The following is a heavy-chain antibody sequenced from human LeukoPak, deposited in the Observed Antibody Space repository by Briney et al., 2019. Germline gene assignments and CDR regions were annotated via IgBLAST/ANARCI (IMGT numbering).Heavy chain of an antibody. Sequence: SETLSLTCTVPGGSISNYYWSWIRQPPGKGLDWIGYIYYTGSTNSNPSLKSRVTISADTPKNQFSLKLSSVTAADTAVYYCARRARENWYFDLWGRGTLVTVSS. CDR1: GGSISNYY. J-gene: IGHJ2*01. V-gene: IGHV4-59*08. CDR2: IYYTGST. CDR3: ARRARENWYFDL.